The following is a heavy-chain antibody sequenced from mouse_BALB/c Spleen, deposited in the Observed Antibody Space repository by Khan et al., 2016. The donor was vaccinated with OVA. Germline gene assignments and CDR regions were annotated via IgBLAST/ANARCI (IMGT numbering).Heavy chain of an antibody. CDR2: ISYSGST. V-gene: IGHV3-2*02. D-gene: IGHD2-3*01. CDR3: ARDGSRYNYAMDK. Sequence: VQLKESGPGLVKPSQSLSLTCTVTGYSITSDYAWNWIRQFPGNKLEWMGYISYSGSTNYNPALKSRITITRDTSKNQFFLQLNSVTTEDTATYYCARDGSRYNYAMDKWGQGTSVTVSS. J-gene: IGHJ4*01. CDR1: GYSITSDYA.